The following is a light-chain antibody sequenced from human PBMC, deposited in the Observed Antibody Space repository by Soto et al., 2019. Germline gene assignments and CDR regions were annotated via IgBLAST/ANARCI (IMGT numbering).Light chain of an antibody. Sequence: DTQMTQSPSSLSASVGDRVTITCRASQSISSYLNWYQQKPGKAPKLLIYAASSLQSGVPSRFSGSGSGTDFTLTISSLQPEDFATYYCQQSYDTPRTFGQGTKVDIK. CDR1: QSISSY. V-gene: IGKV1-39*01. CDR2: AAS. J-gene: IGKJ1*01. CDR3: QQSYDTPRT.